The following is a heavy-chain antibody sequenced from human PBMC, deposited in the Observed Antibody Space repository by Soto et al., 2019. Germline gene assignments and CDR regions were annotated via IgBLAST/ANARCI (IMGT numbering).Heavy chain of an antibody. CDR3: AREPVDIVLMVYAPGSWFDP. J-gene: IGHJ5*02. D-gene: IGHD2-8*01. CDR2: ISAYNGNT. Sequence: ASVKVSCKASGYTFTSYGISWVRQAPGQGLEWMGWISAYNGNTNYAQKLQGRVTMTTDTSTSTAYMELRSLRSDDTAVYYCAREPVDIVLMVYAPGSWFDPWGQGTLVTVSS. CDR1: GYTFTSYG. V-gene: IGHV1-18*01.